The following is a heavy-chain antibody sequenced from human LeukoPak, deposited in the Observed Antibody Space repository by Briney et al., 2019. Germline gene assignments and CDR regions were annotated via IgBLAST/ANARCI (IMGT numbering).Heavy chain of an antibody. CDR1: GGSISSGSYY. D-gene: IGHD3-3*01. J-gene: IGHJ4*02. CDR2: IYYSGST. Sequence: SQTLSLTCTVSGGSISSGSYYWSWIRQPAGKGLEWIGRIYYSGSTNYNPSLKSRVTISVDTSKNQFSLKLSSVTAADTAVYYCAQQNFWSGYYQYKDFDYWGQGTLVTVSS. V-gene: IGHV4-61*02. CDR3: AQQNFWSGYYQYKDFDY.